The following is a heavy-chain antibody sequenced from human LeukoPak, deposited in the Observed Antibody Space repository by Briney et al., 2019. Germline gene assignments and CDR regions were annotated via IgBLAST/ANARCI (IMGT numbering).Heavy chain of an antibody. CDR1: GGSISSYY. CDR2: IYCSGST. CDR3: ARHGIAARLLDY. D-gene: IGHD6-6*01. Sequence: SETLSLTCTVSGGSISSYYWSWIRQPPGKGLEGIGYIYCSGSTNYNPSLKSRVTISVDTSKNQFSLKLSSVTAADTAVYYCARHGIAARLLDYWGQGTLVTVSS. V-gene: IGHV4-59*08. J-gene: IGHJ4*02.